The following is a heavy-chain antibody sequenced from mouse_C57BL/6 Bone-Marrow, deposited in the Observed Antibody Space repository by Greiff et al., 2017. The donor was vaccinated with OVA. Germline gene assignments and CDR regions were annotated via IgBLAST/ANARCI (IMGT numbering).Heavy chain of an antibody. Sequence: EVQGVESGGDLVKPGGSLKLSCAASGFTFSSYGMSWVRQTPDKRLEWVATISSGGSYTYYPDSVKGRFTISRDNAKNTLYLQMSSLKSEDTAMYYCARRILWERYYAMDYWGQGTSVTVSS. D-gene: IGHD1-1*02. CDR2: ISSGGSYT. V-gene: IGHV5-6*01. CDR3: ARRILWERYYAMDY. J-gene: IGHJ4*01. CDR1: GFTFSSYG.